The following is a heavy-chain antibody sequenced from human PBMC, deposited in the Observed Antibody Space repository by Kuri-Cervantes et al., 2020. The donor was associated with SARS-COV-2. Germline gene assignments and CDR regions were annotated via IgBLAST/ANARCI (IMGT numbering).Heavy chain of an antibody. V-gene: IGHV3-23*01. CDR1: GVTFSSYA. Sequence: GGSLRLSCAVSGVTFSSYAMSWVRQTPGKGLEWVSAMSGSGASTYYAVSVKGRFTVSRDNPKNMFYLQMNSLSADDTAVYYCTTATFFGVSIIGEIDLWGQGTLVTVSS. D-gene: IGHD3-3*01. J-gene: IGHJ4*02. CDR2: MSGSGAST. CDR3: TTATFFGVSIIGEIDL.